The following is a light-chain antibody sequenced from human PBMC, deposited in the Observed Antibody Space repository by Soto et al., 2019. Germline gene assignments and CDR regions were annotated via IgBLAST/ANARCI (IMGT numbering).Light chain of an antibody. V-gene: IGLV2-14*03. J-gene: IGLJ2*01. Sequence: QSALTQPASVSGSPGQSITISCTGTSSDVAGYNYVSWYQQHPGKAPKLMIYDVSNRPSGVSSRFSGSKSGNTASLTISGLQAEDEADYYCSSYTSSSTRVFGGGTKVTVL. CDR3: SSYTSSSTRV. CDR1: SSDVAGYNY. CDR2: DVS.